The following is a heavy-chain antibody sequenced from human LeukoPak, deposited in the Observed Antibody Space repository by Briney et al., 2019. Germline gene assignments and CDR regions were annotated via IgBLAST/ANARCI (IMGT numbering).Heavy chain of an antibody. Sequence: GGSLRLSCAASGFTFSDYTMNWVRQAPGKGLEWVSSISSGGTYKYYADSVRGRFTISRDNAQNSLYLQMNSLRAEDSSVYYCARPTTVTTISADAFDIWGQGTMVTVSS. CDR3: ARPTTVTTISADAFDI. V-gene: IGHV3-21*01. CDR1: GFTFSDYT. CDR2: ISSGGTYK. D-gene: IGHD4-17*01. J-gene: IGHJ3*02.